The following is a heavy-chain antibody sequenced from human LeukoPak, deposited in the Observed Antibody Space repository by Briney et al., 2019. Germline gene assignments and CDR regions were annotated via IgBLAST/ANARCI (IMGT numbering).Heavy chain of an antibody. Sequence: GGSLRLSCAASGFTFDDYAMHWVRQAPGKGLEWVSGISWNSGSIGYADSVKGRFTISRHNAKNSLYLQMNSLRAEDTALYYCAKAGYYDSSGYIDYWGQGTLVTVSS. V-gene: IGHV3-9*01. J-gene: IGHJ4*02. CDR1: GFTFDDYA. D-gene: IGHD3-22*01. CDR3: AKAGYYDSSGYIDY. CDR2: ISWNSGSI.